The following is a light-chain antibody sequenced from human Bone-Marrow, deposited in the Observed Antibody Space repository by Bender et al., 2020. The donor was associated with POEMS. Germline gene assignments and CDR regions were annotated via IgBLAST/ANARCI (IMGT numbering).Light chain of an antibody. CDR3: SSYISSNTGGV. CDR2: DVN. V-gene: IGLV2-14*01. CDR1: SSDVGGYNY. Sequence: QSALTQPASVSGSPGQSITISCSGPSSDVGGYNYVSWYQQCPGKAPKLLIYDVNNRPSGVSNRFSGSKSGNTASLTISGLPAEDEADYYCSSYISSNTGGVFGTGTKVTVL. J-gene: IGLJ1*01.